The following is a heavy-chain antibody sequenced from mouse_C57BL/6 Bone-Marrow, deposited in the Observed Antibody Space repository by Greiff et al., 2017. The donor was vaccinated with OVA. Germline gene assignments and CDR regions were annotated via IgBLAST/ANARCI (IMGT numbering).Heavy chain of an antibody. Sequence: EVMLVESGGGLVKPGGSLKLSCAASGFTFSDYGMHWVRQAPEKGLEWVAYISSGSSTIYYADTVKGRFTISRDNAKNTLFLQMTSLRSEDTAMYYCARSGIYYYGSSLFAYWGQGTLVTVSA. D-gene: IGHD1-1*01. CDR1: GFTFSDYG. J-gene: IGHJ3*01. CDR2: ISSGSSTI. V-gene: IGHV5-17*01. CDR3: ARSGIYYYGSSLFAY.